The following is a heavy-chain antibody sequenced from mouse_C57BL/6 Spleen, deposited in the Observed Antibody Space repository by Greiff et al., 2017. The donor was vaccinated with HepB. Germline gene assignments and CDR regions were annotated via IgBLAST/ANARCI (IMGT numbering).Heavy chain of an antibody. D-gene: IGHD2-13*01. CDR1: GFSLTSYG. J-gene: IGHJ3*01. V-gene: IGHV2-2*01. CDR3: ARNDFWFAY. CDR2: IWSGGST. Sequence: VQLKQSGPGLVQPSQSLSITCTVSGFSLTSYGVHWVRQSPGKGLEWLGVIWSGGSTDYNAAFISRLSISKDNSKSQVFFKMNSLQADDTAIYYCARNDFWFAYWGQGTLVTVSA.